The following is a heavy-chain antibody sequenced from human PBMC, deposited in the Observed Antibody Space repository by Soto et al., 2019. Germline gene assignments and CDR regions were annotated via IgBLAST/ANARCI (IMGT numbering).Heavy chain of an antibody. CDR1: GGSISSGGYY. V-gene: IGHV4-31*03. CDR3: ARGVTMVRGVIHTPYFDH. Sequence: QVQLQESGPGLVKPSQTLSLTCTVSGGSISSGGYYWSWIRQHPGKGLEWIGYIYYSGSTYYNPSLKSRLTISVDTSKNQFSLKLSSVTAADTAVYYCARGVTMVRGVIHTPYFDHWGQGTLVTVSS. D-gene: IGHD3-10*01. CDR2: IYYSGST. J-gene: IGHJ4*02.